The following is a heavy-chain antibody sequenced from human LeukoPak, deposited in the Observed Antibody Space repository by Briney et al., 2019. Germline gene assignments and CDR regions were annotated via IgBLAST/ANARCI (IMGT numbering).Heavy chain of an antibody. Sequence: SETLSLTCTVSGGSISPYYWSWIRQPPGNGLEWIGYVYYSGSTNYNPSLKSRVTFSVDTSKNQFSLKLSSVTAADTAVYYCARHGDYGELLFHYWGQGTLVTVSS. J-gene: IGHJ4*02. CDR1: GGSISPYY. D-gene: IGHD4-17*01. V-gene: IGHV4-59*08. CDR2: VYYSGST. CDR3: ARHGDYGELLFHY.